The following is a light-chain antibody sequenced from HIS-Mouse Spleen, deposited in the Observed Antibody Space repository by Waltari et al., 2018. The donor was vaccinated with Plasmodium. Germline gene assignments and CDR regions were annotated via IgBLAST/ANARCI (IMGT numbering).Light chain of an antibody. CDR1: ALPRKS. CDR3: YSTDSSGNHRV. CDR2: EDS. J-gene: IGLJ3*02. Sequence: SYELPQPPSASVSPGQTARITCPGDALPRKSAYLYQQKSGQAPVLVIYEDSKRPSGIPERFSGSSSGTMATLTISGAQVEDEADYYCYSTDSSGNHRVFGGGTKLTVL. V-gene: IGLV3-10*01.